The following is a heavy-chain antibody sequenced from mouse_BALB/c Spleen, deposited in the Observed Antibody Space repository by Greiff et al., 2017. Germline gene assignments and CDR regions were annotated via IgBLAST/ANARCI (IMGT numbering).Heavy chain of an antibody. CDR2: INPGSGGT. CDR3: ARGGYDSLYDYAMDY. V-gene: IGHV1-54*01. J-gene: IGHJ4*01. Sequence: VKVVESGAELVRPGTSVKVSCKASGYAFTNYLIEWVKQRPGQGLEWIGVINPGSGGTNYNEKFKGKATLTADKSSSTAYMQLSSLTSDDSAVYFCARGGYDSLYDYAMDYWGQGTSVTVSS. CDR1: GYAFTNYL. D-gene: IGHD2-14*01.